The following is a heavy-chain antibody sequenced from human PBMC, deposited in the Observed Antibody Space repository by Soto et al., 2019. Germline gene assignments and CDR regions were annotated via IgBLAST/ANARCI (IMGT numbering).Heavy chain of an antibody. CDR1: GGSFSGYY. CDR2: INHSGST. V-gene: IGHV4-34*01. J-gene: IGHJ4*02. D-gene: IGHD3-10*01. Sequence: QVQLQQWGAGLLKPSETLSLTCAVYGGSFSGYYWSWIRQPPGKGLEWIGEINHSGSTNYNPSLKSRGTISVDTSKNQFSLKLSSVTAADTAVYYYARGYIWFGIDYWGQGTLVTVSS. CDR3: ARGYIWFGIDY.